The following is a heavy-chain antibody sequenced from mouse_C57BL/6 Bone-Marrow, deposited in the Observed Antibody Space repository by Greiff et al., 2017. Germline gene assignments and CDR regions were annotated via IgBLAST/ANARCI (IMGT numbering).Heavy chain of an antibody. V-gene: IGHV5-2*01. CDR3: ARPSSCYAD. CDR1: EYEFPSHD. Sequence: EVNVVESGGGLVQPGESLKISCESNEYEFPSHDMSWVRKTPEKRLELVAAINSDGGSTSYPDTMERRFIISRDNTKKTLDLQMSSLRSEDTALYYWARPSSCYADWGQGTLVTVSS. D-gene: IGHD3-2*02. J-gene: IGHJ3*01. CDR2: INSDGGST.